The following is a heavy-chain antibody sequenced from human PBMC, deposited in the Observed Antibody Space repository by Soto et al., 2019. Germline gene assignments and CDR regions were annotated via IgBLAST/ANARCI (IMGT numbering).Heavy chain of an antibody. Sequence: GGSLRLSCAASGFTFSSYAMHWVRQAPGKGLEWVAVISYDGSNKYYADSVKGRFTISRDNSKNTLYLQMNSLRAEDTAVYYCARDPSALRFLEWLSDYFDYWGQGTLVTVSS. CDR3: ARDPSALRFLEWLSDYFDY. D-gene: IGHD3-3*01. CDR2: ISYDGSNK. J-gene: IGHJ4*02. V-gene: IGHV3-30-3*01. CDR1: GFTFSSYA.